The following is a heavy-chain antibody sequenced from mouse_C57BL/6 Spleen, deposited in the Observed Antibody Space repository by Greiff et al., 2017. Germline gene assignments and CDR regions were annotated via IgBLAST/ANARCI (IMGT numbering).Heavy chain of an antibody. CDR2: IDPSDSYT. CDR3: ARVTTVGDAMDY. V-gene: IGHV1-69*01. Sequence: QVQLQQPGAELVMPGASVKLSCKASGYTFTSYWMHWVKQRPGQGLEWIGEIDPSDSYTNYNQKFKGKSTLTVDKSSSTAYMQLSSLTSEDSAVYYCARVTTVGDAMDYWGQGTSVTVSS. J-gene: IGHJ4*01. CDR1: GYTFTSYW. D-gene: IGHD1-1*01.